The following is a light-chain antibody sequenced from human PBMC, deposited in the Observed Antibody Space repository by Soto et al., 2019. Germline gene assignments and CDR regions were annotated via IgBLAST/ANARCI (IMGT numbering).Light chain of an antibody. CDR1: SGDVGGYDY. V-gene: IGLV2-14*01. CDR3: SSYTSTSTPYV. J-gene: IGLJ1*01. CDR2: EVS. Sequence: QSALTQPASVSGSPGQSITISCTGTSGDVGGYDYVSWYRQHPGKAPKLVIYEVSNRPSGVSNRFSGSKSGNTASLTISGLQAEDEADYYYSSYTSTSTPYVFGTGTKVTV.